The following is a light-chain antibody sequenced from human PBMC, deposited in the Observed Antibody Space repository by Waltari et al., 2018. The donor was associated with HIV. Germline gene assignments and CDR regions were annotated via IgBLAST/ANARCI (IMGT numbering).Light chain of an antibody. Sequence: SSELTQDPAVSVALGQTVRITCQGHSLRSYYASWYQQKPGQAPVLVIYDKNNRPSGIPDRFSGSSSGNTASLTITGAQAEDEADYYCNSRDSSGNHWVFGGGTKLTVL. CDR2: DKN. V-gene: IGLV3-19*01. CDR3: NSRDSSGNHWV. J-gene: IGLJ3*02. CDR1: SLRSYY.